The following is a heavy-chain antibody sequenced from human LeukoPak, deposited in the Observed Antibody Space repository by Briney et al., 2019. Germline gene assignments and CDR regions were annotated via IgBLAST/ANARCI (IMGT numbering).Heavy chain of an antibody. Sequence: SETLSLTCAVYGGSFSGYYWSWIRQHPGKGLEWIGYIYYSGSTYYNPSLKSRVTISVDTSKNQFSLKLSSVTAADTAVYYCARSPDYGDYINWFDPWGQGTLVTVSS. CDR2: IYYSGST. D-gene: IGHD4-17*01. V-gene: IGHV4-31*11. CDR3: ARSPDYGDYINWFDP. CDR1: GGSFSGYY. J-gene: IGHJ5*02.